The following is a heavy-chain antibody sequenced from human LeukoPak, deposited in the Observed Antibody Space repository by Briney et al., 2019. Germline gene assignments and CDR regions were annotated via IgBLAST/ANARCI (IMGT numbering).Heavy chain of an antibody. CDR3: ARWSSTSRYKSYYYYGMDV. J-gene: IGHJ6*02. D-gene: IGHD2-2*01. Sequence: SETQSLTCTVSGGSISSYYWSWIRQPPGKGLEWIGYIYYSGSTNYNPSLKSRVTMSVDTSKNQFSLKLSSVTAADTAVYYCARWSSTSRYKSYYYYGMDVWGQGTTVTVSS. CDR2: IYYSGST. CDR1: GGSISSYY. V-gene: IGHV4-59*12.